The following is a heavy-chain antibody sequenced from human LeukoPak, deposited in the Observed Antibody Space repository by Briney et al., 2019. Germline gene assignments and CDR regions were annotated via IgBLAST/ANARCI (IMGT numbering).Heavy chain of an antibody. V-gene: IGHV1-46*01. CDR3: ARGQAYYGSGSPLYYFDY. Sequence: ASVKVSCKASGYTFTSYYIHWVRQAPGQGLEWMGIINPSGGSTSYAQKFQGRVTMTRDTSISTAYMELSRLRSDDTAVYYCARGQAYYGSGSPLYYFDYWGQGTLVTVSS. D-gene: IGHD3-10*01. CDR2: INPSGGST. J-gene: IGHJ4*02. CDR1: GYTFTSYY.